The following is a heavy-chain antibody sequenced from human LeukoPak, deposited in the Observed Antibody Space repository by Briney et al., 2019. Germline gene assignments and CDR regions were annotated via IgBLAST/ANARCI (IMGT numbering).Heavy chain of an antibody. D-gene: IGHD3-10*01. J-gene: IGHJ4*02. CDR1: GFTFNRSW. CDR3: AIWASGNY. Sequence: PGGSLRLSCAASGFTFNRSWLNWVRQAPGRGLEWVANMDPSGSQKRYVDSVKGRFTISKDNPGTSLYLEVNSLRTEDTAIYYCAIWASGNYWGQGTLVTVSS. CDR2: MDPSGSQK. V-gene: IGHV3-7*01.